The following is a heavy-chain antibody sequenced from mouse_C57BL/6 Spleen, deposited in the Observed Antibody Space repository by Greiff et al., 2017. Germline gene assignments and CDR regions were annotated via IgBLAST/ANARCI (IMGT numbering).Heavy chain of an antibody. V-gene: IGHV1-53*01. D-gene: IGHD2-2*01. CDR1: GYTFTSYW. J-gene: IGHJ4*01. Sequence: VQLQQPGAELVRPGSSVKLSCKASGYTFTSYWMHWVKQRPGQGLEWIGNINPSNGGTNYNEKFKSKATLTVDKSSSTAYMQLSSLTSEDSAVYYCASQIYYGDDGPLDDWGQGTSVTVSS. CDR2: INPSNGGT. CDR3: ASQIYYGDDGPLDD.